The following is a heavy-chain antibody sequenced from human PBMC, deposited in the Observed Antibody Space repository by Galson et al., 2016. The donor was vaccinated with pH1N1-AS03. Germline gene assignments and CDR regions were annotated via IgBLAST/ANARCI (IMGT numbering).Heavy chain of an antibody. CDR3: ARETRLNMDRGPTFFFDY. V-gene: IGHV1-2*06. CDR1: GYTFTDYY. D-gene: IGHD3-10*01. Sequence: SVKVSCKASGYTFTDYYIHWVRQAPGQALEWMGRINPKRGGTNYSQRFQGRVAMTRDTSVSTAYMDLIRLRSDDTAVYYCARETRLNMDRGPTFFFDYWGQGSLATVSS. CDR2: INPKRGGT. J-gene: IGHJ4*02.